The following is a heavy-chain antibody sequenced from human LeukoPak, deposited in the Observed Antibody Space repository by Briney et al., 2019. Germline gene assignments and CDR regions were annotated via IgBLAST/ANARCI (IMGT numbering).Heavy chain of an antibody. CDR3: AANTAPVGFYFGY. Sequence: GGSLRLSCIASGFTFSSYAMSWVRQTPGKGLEWVSSIAVGRGATYYADSVKGRFTISRDDSQNTLSLQMNSLRPEDTAVYYCAANTAPVGFYFGYWGQGTLVTVSS. CDR2: IAVGRGAT. D-gene: IGHD5-18*01. V-gene: IGHV3-23*01. CDR1: GFTFSSYA. J-gene: IGHJ4*02.